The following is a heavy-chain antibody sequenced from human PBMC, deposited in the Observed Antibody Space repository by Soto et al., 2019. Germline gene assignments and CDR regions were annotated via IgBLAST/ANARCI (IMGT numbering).Heavy chain of an antibody. CDR1: GFTFSSYG. Sequence: HPGGSLRLSCAASGFTFSSYGMHWVRHAPGNELEWVSIIWYYGSNEYYADSVRGRCTISRDNSKNTLYLQMNSLRAEDTAVYYCARDTTRNGMDVWGQGTTVTVSS. V-gene: IGHV3-33*01. CDR2: IWYYGSNE. CDR3: ARDTTRNGMDV. D-gene: IGHD1-26*01. J-gene: IGHJ6*02.